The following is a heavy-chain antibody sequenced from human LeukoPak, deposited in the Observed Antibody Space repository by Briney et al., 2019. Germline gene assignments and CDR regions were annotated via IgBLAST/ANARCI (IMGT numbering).Heavy chain of an antibody. Sequence: GGSLRLSCAASGFTFSHAWMSWVRQAPGKGLERVSVIYSGGSTYYADSVKGRFTISRDNSKNTLYLQMNSLRAEDTAVYYCARVSSGWSSGAFDIWGQGTMVTVSS. CDR3: ARVSSGWSSGAFDI. J-gene: IGHJ3*02. V-gene: IGHV3-53*01. D-gene: IGHD6-19*01. CDR2: IYSGGST. CDR1: GFTFSHAW.